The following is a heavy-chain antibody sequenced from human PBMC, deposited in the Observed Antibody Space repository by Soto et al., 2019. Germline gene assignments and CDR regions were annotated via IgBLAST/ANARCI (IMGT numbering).Heavy chain of an antibody. V-gene: IGHV4-30-4*01. Sequence: SETLSLTCTVSGGSISSGDYYWSWIRQPPGKGLEWIGYIYYSGSTYYNPSLKSRVTISVDTSKNQFSLKLSSVTAADTAVYYCARDKWELYYYGMDVWGQGTTVTVSS. D-gene: IGHD1-26*01. CDR1: GGSISSGDYY. CDR3: ARDKWELYYYGMDV. CDR2: IYYSGST. J-gene: IGHJ6*02.